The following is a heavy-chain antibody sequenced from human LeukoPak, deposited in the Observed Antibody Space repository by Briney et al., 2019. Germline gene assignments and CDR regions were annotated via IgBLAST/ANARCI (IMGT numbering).Heavy chain of an antibody. Sequence: GAAVKVSCKASGGTFSSYAISWVRQAPGQGLEWMGGIIPIFGTANYAQRFQGRVTITTDESTSTAYMELSSLRSEDTAVYYCARVQGSSWADYFDYWGQGTLVTVSS. D-gene: IGHD6-13*01. CDR3: ARVQGSSWADYFDY. CDR2: IIPIFGTA. CDR1: GGTFSSYA. V-gene: IGHV1-69*05. J-gene: IGHJ4*02.